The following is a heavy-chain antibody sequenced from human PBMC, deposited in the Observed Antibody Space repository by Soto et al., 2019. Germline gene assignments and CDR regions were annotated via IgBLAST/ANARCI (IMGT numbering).Heavy chain of an antibody. D-gene: IGHD2-2*01. CDR3: ARSIVTPSAMFDH. V-gene: IGHV4-30-2*01. J-gene: IGHJ5*02. CDR2: IYRTGHT. Sequence: QLQLLESGSRLVKPSQTLSLTCAVSGGSVNRGGYSWSWIRQTPGKVLEWLAYIYRTGHTIYNPSINSRATISLDEPNNQFSLHLTSVTAADTAVYYCARSIVTPSAMFDHWGQGLLVTVSS. CDR1: GGSVNRGGYS.